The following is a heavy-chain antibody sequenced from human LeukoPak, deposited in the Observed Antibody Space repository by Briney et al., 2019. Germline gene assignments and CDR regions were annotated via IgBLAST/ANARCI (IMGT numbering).Heavy chain of an antibody. CDR2: IRSKANNYAT. CDR1: GFTFSGSA. Sequence: ESLELPGAASGFTFSGSAIHWVRQASGKGLEWVGRIRSKANNYATSYAVSVKGRFTISRDDSKTTAYLQMNSLKSEDTAVYYCYQEAIMDLWGQVTKVGVSS. V-gene: IGHV3-73*01. CDR3: YQEAIMDL. J-gene: IGHJ6*02. D-gene: IGHD2-2*01.